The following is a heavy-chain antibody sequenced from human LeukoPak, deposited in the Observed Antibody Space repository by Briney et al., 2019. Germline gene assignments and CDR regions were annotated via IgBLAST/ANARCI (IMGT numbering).Heavy chain of an antibody. CDR1: GFTFSSYG. Sequence: GGSLRLSCAASGFTFSSYGMSWVRQAPGKGLEWVSAISGSGGSTYYADSAKGRFTISRDNSKNTLYLQMNSLRAEDTAVYYCAKDKIHCSSTSCYPQRYFDLWGRGTLVTVSS. D-gene: IGHD2-2*01. J-gene: IGHJ2*01. V-gene: IGHV3-23*01. CDR3: AKDKIHCSSTSCYPQRYFDL. CDR2: ISGSGGST.